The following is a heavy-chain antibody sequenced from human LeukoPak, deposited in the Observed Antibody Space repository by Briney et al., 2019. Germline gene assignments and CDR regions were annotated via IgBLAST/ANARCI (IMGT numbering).Heavy chain of an antibody. V-gene: IGHV1-46*01. CDR3: ARAILDYYDSSGYSGWFDP. Sequence: ASVKVSCKASGYTFTSYYMHWVRQAPGQGLEWMGIINPSGGSTSYAQKFQGRVTMTRDTSTGTVYMELSSLRSEDTAVYYCARAILDYYDSSGYSGWFDPWGQGTLVTVSS. J-gene: IGHJ5*02. D-gene: IGHD3-22*01. CDR2: INPSGGST. CDR1: GYTFTSYY.